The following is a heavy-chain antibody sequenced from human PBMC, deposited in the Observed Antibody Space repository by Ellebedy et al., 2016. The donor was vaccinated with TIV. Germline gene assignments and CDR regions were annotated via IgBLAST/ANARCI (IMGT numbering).Heavy chain of an antibody. Sequence: MPSETLSLTCTVSGGSISNSDYYWDWIRQPPGKGLEWIGSIYYSGSTYYNPSLKSRVTISVDTSKNQFSLNLSSVTAADTAVYYCAREEVAGEWFDPWGQGTLVTVSS. CDR3: AREEVAGEWFDP. D-gene: IGHD5-12*01. CDR1: GGSISNSDYY. J-gene: IGHJ5*02. V-gene: IGHV4-39*07. CDR2: IYYSGST.